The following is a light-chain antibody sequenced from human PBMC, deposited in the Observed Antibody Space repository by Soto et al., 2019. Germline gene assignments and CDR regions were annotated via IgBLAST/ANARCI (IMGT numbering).Light chain of an antibody. CDR2: EVS. CDR1: SSDVGGYNY. V-gene: IGLV2-8*01. CDR3: SSYAGSNNLG. J-gene: IGLJ2*01. Sequence: QSALTQPPSASGSPGQSVTISCTGTSSDVGGYNYVSWYQQHPGKAPKLMIYEVSKRPSGVPDRFSGSKSANTASLTVSGLLAEDEADYYCSSYAGSNNLGFGGGTKLTVL.